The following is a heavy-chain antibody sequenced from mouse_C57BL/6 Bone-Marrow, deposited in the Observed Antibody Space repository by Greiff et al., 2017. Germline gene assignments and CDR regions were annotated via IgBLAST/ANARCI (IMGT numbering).Heavy chain of an antibody. J-gene: IGHJ4*01. V-gene: IGHV5-9-1*02. D-gene: IGHD2-14*01. CDR3: TRPYVHYAMDY. CDR2: ISSGGDYI. CDR1: GFTFSSYA. Sequence: EVQLVESGEGLVKPGGSLKLSCAASGFTFSSYAMSWVRQTPEKRLEWVAYISSGGDYIYFADTVKGRFTISRDNARNTLYLQMSSLKSEDTAMYYCTRPYVHYAMDYWGQGTSVTVSS.